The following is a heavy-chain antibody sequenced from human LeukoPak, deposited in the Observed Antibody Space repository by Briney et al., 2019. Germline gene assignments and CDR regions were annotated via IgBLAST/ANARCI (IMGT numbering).Heavy chain of an antibody. CDR1: GYTFTDYY. CDR2: FNPNSGGT. D-gene: IGHD3-10*01. J-gene: IGHJ6*02. V-gene: IGHV1-2*02. CDR3: ARDRGVITSRWYYYGMDV. Sequence: ASVKVSCKASGYTFTDYYMHWVRQAPGQGLEWMGWFNPNSGGTNYAQKFQGRVTMTRDTSISTAYMELSRLGPDDTAVYYCARDRGVITSRWYYYGMDVWGQGTTVTVSS.